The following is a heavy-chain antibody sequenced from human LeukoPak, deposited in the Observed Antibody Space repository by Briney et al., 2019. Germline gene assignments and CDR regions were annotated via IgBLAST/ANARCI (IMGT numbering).Heavy chain of an antibody. Sequence: GRSLRLSCAASGFTFSSYAMHWVRQAPGKGLEWVAIISYDGSNKYYADSVKGRFTISRDNSKNTLYLQMNSLRAEDTAVYYCARAERGELRYSSSWYTYYRGQGTLVTVSS. CDR1: GFTFSSYA. CDR3: ARAERGELRYSSSWYTYY. J-gene: IGHJ4*02. D-gene: IGHD6-13*01. V-gene: IGHV3-30*04. CDR2: ISYDGSNK.